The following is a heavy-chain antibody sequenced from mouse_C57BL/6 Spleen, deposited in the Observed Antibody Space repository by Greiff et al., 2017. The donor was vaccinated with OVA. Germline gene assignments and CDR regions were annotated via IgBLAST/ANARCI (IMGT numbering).Heavy chain of an antibody. J-gene: IGHJ1*03. CDR3: AREIDGNWGYFDV. CDR2: INPNNGGT. D-gene: IGHD2-1*01. V-gene: IGHV1-26*01. Sequence: EVQLQQSGPELVKPGASVKISCKASGYTFTDYYMNWVKQSHGKSLEWIGDINPNNGGTSYNQKFKGKATLTVDKSSSTAYMELRSLTSEDSAVYDCAREIDGNWGYFDVWGTGTTVTVSS. CDR1: GYTFTDYY.